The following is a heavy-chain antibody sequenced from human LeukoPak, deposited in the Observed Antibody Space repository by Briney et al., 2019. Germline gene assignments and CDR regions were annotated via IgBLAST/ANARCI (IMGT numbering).Heavy chain of an antibody. CDR3: AKDPVMVRGVSYYYYMDV. V-gene: IGHV3-74*01. D-gene: IGHD3-10*01. CDR1: GFTFSSYW. J-gene: IGHJ6*03. CDR2: INSDGSST. Sequence: GGSLRLSCAASGFTFSSYWMHWVRQAPGKGLVWVSRINSDGSSTSYADSVKGRFTISRDNAKNTLYLQMNSLRAEDTAVYYCAKDPVMVRGVSYYYYMDVWGKGTTVTISS.